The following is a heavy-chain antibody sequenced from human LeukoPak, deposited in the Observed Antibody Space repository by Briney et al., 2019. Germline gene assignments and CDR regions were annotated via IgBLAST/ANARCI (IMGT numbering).Heavy chain of an antibody. J-gene: IGHJ3*01. CDR2: INRDGTTT. D-gene: IGHD2-2*01. CDR3: ARAGFCTTSSCYMLD. V-gene: IGHV3-74*03. CDR1: GFTFSSYW. Sequence: GGSLRLSCAASGFTFSSYWMHWVRQAPGKGLVWVSRINRDGTTTTYADSVKGRFTISRDNAKNTLYLQMNSLRAEDSAVYYCARAGFCTTSSCYMLDWGPGTMVTVSS.